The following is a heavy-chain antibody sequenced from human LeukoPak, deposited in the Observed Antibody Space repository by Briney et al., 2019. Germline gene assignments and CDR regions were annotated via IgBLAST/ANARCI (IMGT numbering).Heavy chain of an antibody. CDR1: GFTFSSYS. V-gene: IGHV3-21*01. CDR3: ARAKHYYDSSGYSRVIAFDY. CDR2: ISSSSSYI. J-gene: IGHJ4*02. Sequence: GGSLRLSCAASGFTFSSYSMNWVRQAPGKGLEWVSSISSSSSYIYYADSVKGRFTISRDNAKNSLYLQMNSLRAEDTAVYYCARAKHYYDSSGYSRVIAFDYWGQGTLVTVSS. D-gene: IGHD3-22*01.